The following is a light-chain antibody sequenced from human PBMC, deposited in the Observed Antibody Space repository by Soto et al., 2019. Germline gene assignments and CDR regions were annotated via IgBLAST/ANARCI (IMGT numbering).Light chain of an antibody. CDR3: LQHNSYPIT. J-gene: IGKJ5*01. CDR1: QGIRID. CDR2: AAS. V-gene: IGKV1-17*01. Sequence: DIQMTQSPSSLSASVGDRFTITCRASQGIRIDLGWYQQKPGKAPKRLIYAASSLESGVPSRFSGSGSGTEFTLTISSLQPEDFATYYCLQHNSYPITFGQGTRREIK.